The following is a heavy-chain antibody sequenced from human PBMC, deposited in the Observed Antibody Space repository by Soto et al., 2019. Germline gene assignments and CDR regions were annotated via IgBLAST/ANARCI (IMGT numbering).Heavy chain of an antibody. D-gene: IGHD1-1*01. CDR3: AKSVYNWKDGFFDY. J-gene: IGHJ4*02. Sequence: QVQLLASGGGVVQPGRSLRLSCAASGFTFSSYGMHWVRHAPGKGLEWVAIISYDEINKYYADSVKGRFTISRDNSKNTLYLQMYSLRAEDTAVYYCAKSVYNWKDGFFDYCCQGTLVTVSS. CDR2: ISYDEINK. V-gene: IGHV3-30*18. CDR1: GFTFSSYG.